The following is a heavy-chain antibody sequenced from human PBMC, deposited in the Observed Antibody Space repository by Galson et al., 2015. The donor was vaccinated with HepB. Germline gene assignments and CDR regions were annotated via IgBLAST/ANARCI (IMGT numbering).Heavy chain of an antibody. Sequence: SVKVSCKASGYTFTSYGISWVRQAPGQGLEWMGWTSAYNGNTNYAQKLQGRVTMTTDTSTSTAYMELRSLRSDDTPVYYCARQGSYYDFWSGYVSTQRPFDYWGQGTLVTVSS. CDR3: ARQGSYYDFWSGYVSTQRPFDY. CDR2: TSAYNGNT. V-gene: IGHV1-18*04. D-gene: IGHD3-3*01. J-gene: IGHJ4*02. CDR1: GYTFTSYG.